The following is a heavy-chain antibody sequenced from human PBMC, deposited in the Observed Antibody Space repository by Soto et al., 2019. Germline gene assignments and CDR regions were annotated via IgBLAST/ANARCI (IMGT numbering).Heavy chain of an antibody. CDR1: GGSFSGYY. CDR3: ARGQGGYSYPNWFDP. V-gene: IGHV4-34*01. CDR2: INHSGST. D-gene: IGHD5-18*01. J-gene: IGHJ5*02. Sequence: SETLSLTCAVYGGSFSGYYWSWIRKPPGKGLEWIGEINHSGSTNYNPSLKSRVTISVDTSKNQFSLKLSSVTAADTAVYYCARGQGGYSYPNWFDPWGRGTLVTVSS.